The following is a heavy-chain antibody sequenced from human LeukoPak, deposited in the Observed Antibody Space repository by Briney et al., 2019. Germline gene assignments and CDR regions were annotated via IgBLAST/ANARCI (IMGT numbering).Heavy chain of an antibody. CDR1: GGSISSYY. V-gene: IGHV4-59*01. CDR2: IYYSGST. CDR3: ARGWYYYDSSGPVDY. Sequence: PSETLSLTCTVSGGSISSYYWSWIRQPPGKGLEWIGYIYYSGSTNYNPSLKSRVTISVDTSKNQFSLKLSSVTAADTAVYYCARGWYYYDSSGPVDYWGQGTLVTVSS. D-gene: IGHD3-22*01. J-gene: IGHJ4*02.